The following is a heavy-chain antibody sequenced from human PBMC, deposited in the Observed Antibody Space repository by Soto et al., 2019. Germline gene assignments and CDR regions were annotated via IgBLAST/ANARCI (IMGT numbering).Heavy chain of an antibody. CDR2: IYYSGST. J-gene: IGHJ5*02. Sequence: SETLSLTCTVSGCSISSYYWSWIRQPPGKGLEWIGYIYYSGSTNYNPSLKSRVTISVDTSKNQFSLKLSSVTAADTAVYYCARDCSGGSCYVPGWYDPWGQGTLVTVSS. CDR1: GCSISSYY. V-gene: IGHV4-59*01. CDR3: ARDCSGGSCYVPGWYDP. D-gene: IGHD2-15*01.